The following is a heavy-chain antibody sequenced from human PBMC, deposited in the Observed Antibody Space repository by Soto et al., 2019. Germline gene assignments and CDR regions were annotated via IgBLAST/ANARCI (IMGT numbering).Heavy chain of an antibody. J-gene: IGHJ6*02. CDR3: SAYYDFWSGSPQDYYGMDV. D-gene: IGHD3-3*01. V-gene: IGHV3-33*01. Sequence: GGSLRLSCAASGFTFSSYGMHWVRQAPGKGLEWVAVIWYDGSNKYYADSVKGRFTISRDNSKNTLYLQMNSLRAEDTAVYYCSAYYDFWSGSPQDYYGMDVWGQGTTVTVSS. CDR1: GFTFSSYG. CDR2: IWYDGSNK.